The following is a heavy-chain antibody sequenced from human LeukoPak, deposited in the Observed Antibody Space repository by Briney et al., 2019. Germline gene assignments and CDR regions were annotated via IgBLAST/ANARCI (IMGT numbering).Heavy chain of an antibody. Sequence: APVKVSCKVSGSTLSDLSIHWVRQAPGKGLEYVGGSDPEDGETFHAQNFQGRVTMTEDTSIDTAYMELSSLRSEDTAVYYCVTDRARLFWYFDLWGRGTLVTVSS. CDR2: SDPEDGET. CDR3: VTDRARLFWYFDL. J-gene: IGHJ2*01. CDR1: GSTLSDLS. V-gene: IGHV1-24*01. D-gene: IGHD2-21*02.